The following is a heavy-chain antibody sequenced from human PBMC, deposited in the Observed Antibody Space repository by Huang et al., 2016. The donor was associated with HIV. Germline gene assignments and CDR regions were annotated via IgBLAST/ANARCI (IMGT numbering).Heavy chain of an antibody. J-gene: IGHJ4*02. CDR3: ARGLGRTRRFDY. Sequence: QVQLVQSGAEVRKPGASVKVSCKASGYTFSSYDINWVRQAPGQGLEWMGWMNPKSGNTGYAQKFKGRVAMTRNTSMTTAYMELRSLRSDDTAVYFCARGLGRTRRFDYWGQGALVNVYS. V-gene: IGHV1-8*01. D-gene: IGHD2-2*01. CDR1: GYTFSSYD. CDR2: MNPKSGNT.